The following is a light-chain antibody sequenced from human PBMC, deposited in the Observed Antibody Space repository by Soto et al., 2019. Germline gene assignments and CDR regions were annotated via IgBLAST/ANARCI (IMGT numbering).Light chain of an antibody. Sequence: QSVLTQPASVSGSPGQSITISCTGTSSDVGSYNLVSWYQQHPGKAPKLMIYEGSKRPSGVSNRFSGSKSGNTASLTISGLQAEDEADYYCCSYAGSSRVFGGGTQLNVL. V-gene: IGLV2-23*01. CDR1: SSDVGSYNL. CDR2: EGS. CDR3: CSYAGSSRV. J-gene: IGLJ2*01.